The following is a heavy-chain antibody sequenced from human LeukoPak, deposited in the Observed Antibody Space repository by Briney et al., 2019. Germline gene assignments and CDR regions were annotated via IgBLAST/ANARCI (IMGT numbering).Heavy chain of an antibody. CDR3: ARDPGAAAGYDY. CDR2: IYYSGST. V-gene: IGHV4-59*01. Sequence: PSETLSLTCTVSGGSISSYYWSWIRRPPGGGLVWLGYIYYSGSTNYKPSLKSRVTISVDTSKNQFSLKLSSVTAADTAVYYCARDPGAAAGYDYWGQGTLVTVSS. J-gene: IGHJ4*02. D-gene: IGHD6-13*01. CDR1: GGSISSYY.